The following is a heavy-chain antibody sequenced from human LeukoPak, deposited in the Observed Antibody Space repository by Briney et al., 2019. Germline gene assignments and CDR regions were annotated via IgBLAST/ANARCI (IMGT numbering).Heavy chain of an antibody. V-gene: IGHV3-7*01. Sequence: GGSLRLSCAASGFTFSSYWRSWVRQAPGKGLEWVANIKQDGSEKYYVDSVKGRFTISRDNAKNSLYLQMNSLRAEDTAVYYCARDRGDTADYWGQGTLVTVSS. CDR2: IKQDGSEK. CDR3: ARDRGDTADY. D-gene: IGHD5-18*01. J-gene: IGHJ4*02. CDR1: GFTFSSYW.